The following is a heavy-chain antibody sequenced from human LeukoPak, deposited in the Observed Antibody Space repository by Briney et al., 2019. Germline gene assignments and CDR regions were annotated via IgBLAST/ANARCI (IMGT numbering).Heavy chain of an antibody. V-gene: IGHV3-53*01. J-gene: IGHJ6*04. D-gene: IGHD3-22*01. Sequence: QPGGSLRLSCAASGFTVSSNYMSWVRQAPGKGLEWVSVIYSGGSTYYADSVKGRFTISRDNSKNTLYLQMNSLRAEDTAVYYCASWRLYYDSSGLVWGKGTTVTVSS. CDR2: IYSGGST. CDR3: ASWRLYYDSSGLV. CDR1: GFTVSSNY.